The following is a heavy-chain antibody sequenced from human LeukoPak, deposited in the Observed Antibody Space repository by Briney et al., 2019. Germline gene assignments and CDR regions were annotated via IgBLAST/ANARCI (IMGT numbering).Heavy chain of an antibody. CDR2: ISAYNGNT. V-gene: IGHV1-18*01. CDR3: ARAESKLRYFDWLLVSWFDP. J-gene: IGHJ5*02. D-gene: IGHD3-9*01. Sequence: ASVKVSCKTSASTFSTYGITWVRQAPGRGLEWMGWISAYNGNTNYAQKLQGRVTMTTDTSTSTAYMELRSLRSDDTAVYYCARAESKLRYFDWLLVSWFDPWGPGTLVTVSS. CDR1: ASTFSTYG.